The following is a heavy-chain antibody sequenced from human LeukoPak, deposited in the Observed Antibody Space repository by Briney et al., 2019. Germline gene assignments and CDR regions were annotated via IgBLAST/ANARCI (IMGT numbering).Heavy chain of an antibody. Sequence: GGSLRLSCAASAFTFSTYGMNWVRQAPGKGLEWVSYISSSTSTKYYADSVKGRFTISRDNAKDSLYLQMNSLRDEDTAVYYCARAYCGGGFCYSGFDFWGQGTMVTVSS. V-gene: IGHV3-48*02. CDR3: ARAYCGGGFCYSGFDF. CDR1: AFTFSTYG. CDR2: ISSSTSTK. D-gene: IGHD2-15*01. J-gene: IGHJ4*02.